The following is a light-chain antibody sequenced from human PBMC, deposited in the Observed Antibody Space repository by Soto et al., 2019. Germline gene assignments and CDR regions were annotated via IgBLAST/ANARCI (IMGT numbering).Light chain of an antibody. CDR1: QAISTY. J-gene: IGKJ4*01. V-gene: IGKV1-33*01. CDR2: DAS. Sequence: DIQIPQSPSSLSASLGDRATITSRAGQAISTYLNWYQQKPGKAPKLLIYDASNLETGVPSRFSGSGSGTDFTFTISSLQPEDIATYYCQQYDNLPLTFGGGTKVEIK. CDR3: QQYDNLPLT.